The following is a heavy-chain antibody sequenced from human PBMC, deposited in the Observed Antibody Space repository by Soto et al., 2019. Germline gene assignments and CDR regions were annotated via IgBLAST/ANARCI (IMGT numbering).Heavy chain of an antibody. V-gene: IGHV4-59*01. CDR2: VYYSGST. CDR1: GGSISSYY. Sequence: QVQLQESGPGLVKPSETLSLTCTVSGGSISSYYGSWIRQPPGKGLEWIGYVYYSGSTNYNPSLKSRVTISVDTSKNQFSLKLSSVTAAETAVYYCARGSGWSRYGMEVWGQGTTVTVSS. CDR3: ARGSGWSRYGMEV. D-gene: IGHD6-19*01. J-gene: IGHJ6*02.